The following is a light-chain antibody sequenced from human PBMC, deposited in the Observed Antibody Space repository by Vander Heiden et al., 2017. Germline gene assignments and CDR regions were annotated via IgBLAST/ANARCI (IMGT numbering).Light chain of an antibody. CDR3: QQYNNWPLT. J-gene: IGKJ4*01. CDR1: QSISNN. V-gene: IGKV3-15*01. CDR2: DAS. Sequence: IVLTHSPPTLSVSPGERATLSCRVSQSISNNLAWHQQKPGQAPRLLIYDASTRATGIPARFSGSGSGTEFTLSISSLQSEDFAVYYCQQYNNWPLTFGGRTKVEIK.